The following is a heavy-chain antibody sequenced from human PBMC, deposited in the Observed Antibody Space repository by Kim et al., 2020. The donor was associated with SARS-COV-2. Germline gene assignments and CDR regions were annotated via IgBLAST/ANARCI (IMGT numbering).Heavy chain of an antibody. Sequence: GGSLRLSCAASGFTFSSYSMNWVRQAPGKGLEWVSSISSSSSYIYYADSVKGRFTISRDNAKNSLYLQMNSLRAEDTAVYYCAREGGGYYDSSGYSYYFDYWGQGTLVTVSS. D-gene: IGHD3-22*01. CDR2: ISSSSSYI. CDR1: GFTFSSYS. V-gene: IGHV3-21*01. J-gene: IGHJ4*02. CDR3: AREGGGYYDSSGYSYYFDY.